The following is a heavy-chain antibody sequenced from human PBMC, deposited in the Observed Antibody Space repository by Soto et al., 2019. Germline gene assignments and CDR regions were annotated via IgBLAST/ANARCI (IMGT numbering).Heavy chain of an antibody. CDR1: GFTFSSYS. D-gene: IGHD6-19*01. CDR3: ARETIAVAGANDY. J-gene: IGHJ4*02. V-gene: IGHV3-21*01. Sequence: EVQLVESGGGLVKPGGSLRLSCAASGFTFSSYSMNWVRQAPGKGLEWVSSISSSSSYIYYADSVKGRFTISRDNAKNSRYLQMNSLRAEDTAVYYCARETIAVAGANDYWGQGTLVTVSS. CDR2: ISSSSSYI.